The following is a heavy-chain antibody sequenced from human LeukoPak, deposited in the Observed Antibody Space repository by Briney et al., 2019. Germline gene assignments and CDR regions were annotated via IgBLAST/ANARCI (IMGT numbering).Heavy chain of an antibody. J-gene: IGHJ4*02. CDR2: VYATGST. V-gene: IGHV4-61*02. CDR1: GGSISSGGYY. Sequence: SQTLSLTCTVSGGSISSGGYYWSWIRQPAGKGLEWIGRVYATGSTNYSPSLKSRATISLDPSKNQFSLKLSSVTAADTAMYYCARLAPYSSGPHFDYWGQGILVTVSS. CDR3: ARLAPYSSGPHFDY. D-gene: IGHD6-19*01.